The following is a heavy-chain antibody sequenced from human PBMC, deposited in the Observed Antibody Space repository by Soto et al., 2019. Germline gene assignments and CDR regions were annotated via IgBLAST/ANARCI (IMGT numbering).Heavy chain of an antibody. D-gene: IGHD1-1*01. CDR1: EFTFSNFG. V-gene: IGHV3-30*03. J-gene: IGHJ4*02. Sequence: PGGSLRLSCSASEFTFSNFGMNWVRQAPGKGLEWVAVIASDGRNKYYADSVKGRFTISRDNSKNTLYLQMNSLRIEDTAVYYCARELERVFDYWGQGTLVTVS. CDR2: IASDGRNK. CDR3: ARELERVFDY.